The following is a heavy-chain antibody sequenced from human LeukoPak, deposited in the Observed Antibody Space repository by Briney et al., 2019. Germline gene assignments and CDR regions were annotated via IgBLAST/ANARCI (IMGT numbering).Heavy chain of an antibody. CDR2: INHSGST. J-gene: IGHJ4*02. CDR3: AREGSRVARRLVYCFDS. CDR1: GGSFSGYY. Sequence: SETLSLTCAVYGGSFSGYYWVWIRQPPGKGLEWIGEINHSGSTNYNPSLKSRVTISVDTSKNQFSLKLSSVTAEDTAVYYCAREGSRVARRLVYCFDSWGQGTLVTVSS. V-gene: IGHV4-34*01. D-gene: IGHD6-19*01.